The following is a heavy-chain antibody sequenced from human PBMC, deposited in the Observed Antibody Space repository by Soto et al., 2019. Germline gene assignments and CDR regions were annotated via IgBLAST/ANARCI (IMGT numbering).Heavy chain of an antibody. CDR2: IWYDGSNK. Sequence: QVQLVESGGGVVQPGRSLRLSCAASGFTFSSYGMHWVRQAPGKGLEWVAVIWYDGSNKYYADSVKGRFTISRDNSKNTLYLQMNSLRAEDTAVYYCARDSGSYYVADYWGQGTLVTVSS. CDR3: ARDSGSYYVADY. V-gene: IGHV3-33*01. D-gene: IGHD1-26*01. CDR1: GFTFSSYG. J-gene: IGHJ4*02.